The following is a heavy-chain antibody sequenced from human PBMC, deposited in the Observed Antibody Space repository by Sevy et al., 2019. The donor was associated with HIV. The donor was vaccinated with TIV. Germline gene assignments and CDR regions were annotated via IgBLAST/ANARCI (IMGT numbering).Heavy chain of an antibody. CDR1: GFNFGDYN. CDR3: VREPGRPYYYGMDV. V-gene: IGHV3-48*02. Sequence: GKSLKISCAGSGFNFGDYNMDWVRQAPGKGLEWVSFINFGSSTIYDADSVKGRFTSTRDNAKNSLYLQMKSPRDEDTAVYYCVREPGRPYYYGMDVWGQGTTVTVSS. CDR2: INFGSSTI. J-gene: IGHJ6*02.